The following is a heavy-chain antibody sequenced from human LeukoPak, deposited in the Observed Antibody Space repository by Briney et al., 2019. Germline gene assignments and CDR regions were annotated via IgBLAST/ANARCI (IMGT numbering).Heavy chain of an antibody. CDR2: IYSGGST. Sequence: PGGSLRLSCAASGFTVSSNYMSWVRQAPGKGLEWVSVIYSGGSTYYSDSVKGRFTISRDNSENTLDLQMNSLRAEDTAVYYCARGLNWNEGFDYWGQGTLVTVSS. CDR3: ARGLNWNEGFDY. J-gene: IGHJ4*02. CDR1: GFTVSSNY. D-gene: IGHD1-20*01. V-gene: IGHV3-53*01.